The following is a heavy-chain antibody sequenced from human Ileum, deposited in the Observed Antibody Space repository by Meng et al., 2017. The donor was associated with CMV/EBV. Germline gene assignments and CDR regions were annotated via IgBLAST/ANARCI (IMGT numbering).Heavy chain of an antibody. V-gene: IGHV3-30-3*01. J-gene: IGHJ3*01. D-gene: IGHD3-22*01. CDR3: AREQYHYDGRGLLMLGALDL. Sequence: GESLKISCAASGFTFSNYAIHWVRQAPGKGLEWVAVMSNDGNQRYYADSMQGRFTISRDNSKNTLYLQMISLRAEDTAVYYCAREQYHYDGRGLLMLGALDLWGQGTMVTVSS. CDR2: MSNDGNQR. CDR1: GFTFSNYA.